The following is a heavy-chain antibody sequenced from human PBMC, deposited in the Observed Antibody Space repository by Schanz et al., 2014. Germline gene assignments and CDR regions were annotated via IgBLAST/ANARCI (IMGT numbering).Heavy chain of an antibody. CDR3: ARDQSPYTNSSDVRYFDY. J-gene: IGHJ4*02. Sequence: VQLLESGGGLVQPGGSLRLSCVASGFTFSSYAMSWVRQAPGKGLEWVAVIRYDGRNKNFVESVKGRFTISRDTSKNTLYLLLNSLRAEDTAVYYCARDQSPYTNSSDVRYFDYWGQGSLVTVSS. CDR1: GFTFSSYA. V-gene: IGHV3-33*08. CDR2: IRYDGRNK. D-gene: IGHD6-6*01.